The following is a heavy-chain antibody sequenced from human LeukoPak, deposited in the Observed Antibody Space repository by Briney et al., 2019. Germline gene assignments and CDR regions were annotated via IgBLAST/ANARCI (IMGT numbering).Heavy chain of an antibody. CDR2: ISYDGSNK. CDR1: GFTFSSYA. Sequence: GGSLRLSRAASGFTFSSYAMHWVRQAPGKGLEWVAVISYDGSNKYYADSVKGRFTISRDNSKNTLYLQMNSLRAEDTAVYYCARGPGKRYNWNYPIDYWGQGTLVTVSS. J-gene: IGHJ4*02. V-gene: IGHV3-30-3*01. D-gene: IGHD1-7*01. CDR3: ARGPGKRYNWNYPIDY.